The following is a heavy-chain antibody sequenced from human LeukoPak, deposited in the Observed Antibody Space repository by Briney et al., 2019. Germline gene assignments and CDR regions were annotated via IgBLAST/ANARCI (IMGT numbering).Heavy chain of an antibody. V-gene: IGHV3-11*04. CDR3: ARDGYDFTGRPY. J-gene: IGHJ4*02. CDR2: ISSGGSTI. CDR1: GFTFSDYY. D-gene: IGHD3/OR15-3a*01. Sequence: GGSLRLSCAASGFTFSDYYMSWIRQAPGKGLEWVSYISSGGSTIYHADSVKGRFTVSRDNAKNSLYLQMTSLRAEDTAVYYCARDGYDFTGRPYWGQGTLVTVSS.